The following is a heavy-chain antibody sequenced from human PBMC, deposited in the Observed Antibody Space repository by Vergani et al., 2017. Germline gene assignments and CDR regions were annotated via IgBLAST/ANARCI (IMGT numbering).Heavy chain of an antibody. V-gene: IGHV3-7*03. CDR2: IKQDGSEK. CDR1: GFTFSSYW. Sequence: EVQLVESGGGLVQPGGSLRLSCAASGFTFSSYWMSWVRQAPGKGLEWVANIKQDGSEKYYVDSVKGRFTISRDNSKNTLYLQMNSLRAEDTAVYYCAKVGMATIIFDYWGQGTLVTVSS. J-gene: IGHJ4*02. D-gene: IGHD5-24*01. CDR3: AKVGMATIIFDY.